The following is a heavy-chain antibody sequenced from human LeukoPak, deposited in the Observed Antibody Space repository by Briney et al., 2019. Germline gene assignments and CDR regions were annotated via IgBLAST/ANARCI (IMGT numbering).Heavy chain of an antibody. J-gene: IGHJ3*02. D-gene: IGHD6-13*01. CDR2: IIPIFGTA. V-gene: IGHV1-69*06. Sequence: SVKVSCKASGGTFSSYAISWVRQAPGQGLEWMGGIIPIFGTANYAQKFQGRVTITADKSTSTAYMELRSLRSDDTAVYYCAALGAAAALDAFDIWGQGTMVTVSS. CDR3: AALGAAAALDAFDI. CDR1: GGTFSSYA.